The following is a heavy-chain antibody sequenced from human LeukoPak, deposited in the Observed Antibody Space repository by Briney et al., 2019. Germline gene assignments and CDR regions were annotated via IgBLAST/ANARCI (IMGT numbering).Heavy chain of an antibody. CDR3: ARDLNGWVGY. CDR2: ISRGGDTI. J-gene: IGHJ4*02. D-gene: IGHD1-1*01. CDR1: GFIFSDYY. Sequence: GGSLRLSCAASGFIFSDYYMSWIRQAPGKGLEWTSYISRGGDTIYYADSVKGRFTLSRDNAKDSLFLQMTNLRGEDTAIYYCARDLNGWVGYWGQGTLVTVSS. V-gene: IGHV3-11*01.